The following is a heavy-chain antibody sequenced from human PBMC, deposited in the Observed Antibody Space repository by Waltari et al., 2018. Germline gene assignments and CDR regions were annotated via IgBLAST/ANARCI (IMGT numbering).Heavy chain of an antibody. D-gene: IGHD1-1*01. CDR2: FSGSSGRT. J-gene: IGHJ4*02. CDR3: AKDRTTMATYYFDY. CDR1: GFTFSTYA. Sequence: EVQLLESGGGLVQPGGSLRLSCVASGFTFSTYAMTWVRQAPGNGLEWVASFSGSSGRTYYADSVKGRFTISRDDSKNTLYLQMNSLRAEDTAIYYCAKDRTTMATYYFDYWGRGTLVTVSS. V-gene: IGHV3-23*01.